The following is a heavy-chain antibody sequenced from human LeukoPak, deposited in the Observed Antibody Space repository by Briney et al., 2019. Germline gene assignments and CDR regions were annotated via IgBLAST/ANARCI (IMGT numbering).Heavy chain of an antibody. Sequence: GGSLRLSCAASGFTVSSNYMSWVRQAPGKGLEWVSAISGSGGSTYYADSVKGRFTISRDNSKNTLYLQMNSLRAEDTAVYYCAKEGGVYSTPYYMDVWGKGTTVTVSS. D-gene: IGHD1-26*01. J-gene: IGHJ6*03. CDR2: ISGSGGST. V-gene: IGHV3-23*01. CDR1: GFTVSSNY. CDR3: AKEGGVYSTPYYMDV.